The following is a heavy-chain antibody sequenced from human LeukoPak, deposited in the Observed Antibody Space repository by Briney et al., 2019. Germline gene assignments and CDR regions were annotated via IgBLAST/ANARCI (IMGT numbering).Heavy chain of an antibody. J-gene: IGHJ4*02. CDR2: ISGSGGST. CDR3: AKDIGGTMVRGAIDY. V-gene: IGHV3-23*01. D-gene: IGHD3-10*01. CDR1: GFTFSSYA. Sequence: GGSLRLSCAASGFTFSSYAMSWVRQAPGKGLEWVSAISGSGGSTYYADSVKGRFTISRDNSKNTLYLQMNSLRAEDTALYYCAKDIGGTMVRGAIDYWGQGTLVTVSS.